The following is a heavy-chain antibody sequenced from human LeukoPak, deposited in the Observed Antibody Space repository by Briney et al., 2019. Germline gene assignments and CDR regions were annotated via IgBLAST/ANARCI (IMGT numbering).Heavy chain of an antibody. CDR3: ASSRELPAANPYYYYMDV. V-gene: IGHV1-69*13. CDR1: GGTFSSYA. CDR2: IIPIFGTA. J-gene: IGHJ6*03. D-gene: IGHD2-2*01. Sequence: EASVKVSCKASGGTFSSYAISWVRQAPGQGLEWMGGIIPIFGTANYAQKFQGRVTITADESTSTAYMELSSLRSEDTAVYYCASSRELPAANPYYYYMDVWGKGTTVTVSS.